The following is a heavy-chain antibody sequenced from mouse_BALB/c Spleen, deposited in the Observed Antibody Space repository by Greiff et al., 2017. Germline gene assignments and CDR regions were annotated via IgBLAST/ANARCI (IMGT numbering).Heavy chain of an antibody. CDR3: VRHWIYYGYHYAMDY. V-gene: IGHV10-1*02. D-gene: IGHD2-2*01. CDR1: GFTFNTYA. J-gene: IGHJ4*01. Sequence: EVKVVESGGGLVQPKGSLKLSCAASGFTFNTYAMNWVRQAPGKGLEWVARIRSKSNNYATYYADSVKDRFTISRDDSQSMLYLQMNNLKTEDTAMYYCVRHWIYYGYHYAMDYWGQGTSVTVSS. CDR2: IRSKSNNYAT.